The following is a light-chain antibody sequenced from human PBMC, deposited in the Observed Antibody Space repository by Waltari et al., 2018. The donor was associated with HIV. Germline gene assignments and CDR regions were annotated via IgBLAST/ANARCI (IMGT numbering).Light chain of an antibody. CDR2: GAS. J-gene: IGKJ3*01. Sequence: IVLTQSPGTLFLSLGETAILPCRASQTVSSNFLAGYQQKPGQAPRLLIYGASSRAAGIPDRFSGSGSGRDFTLTISGLEPEDFAMYYCQQYGSSSFTFGPGTKLDLK. CDR3: QQYGSSSFT. CDR1: QTVSSNF. V-gene: IGKV3-20*01.